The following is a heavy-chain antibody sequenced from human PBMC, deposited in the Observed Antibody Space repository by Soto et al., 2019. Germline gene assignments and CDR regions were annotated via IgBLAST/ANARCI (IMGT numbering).Heavy chain of an antibody. CDR2: IKQDGSEK. Sequence: PGGSLRLSCAASGFTFSSYWMSWVRQAPGKGLEWVANIKQDGSEKYYVDSVKGRFTISRDNAKNSLYLQMNSLRAEDTAVYYWARRSRRYCSSTSCHLFDYWGQGTLVTVSS. CDR1: GFTFSSYW. V-gene: IGHV3-7*01. D-gene: IGHD2-2*01. J-gene: IGHJ4*02. CDR3: ARRSRRYCSSTSCHLFDY.